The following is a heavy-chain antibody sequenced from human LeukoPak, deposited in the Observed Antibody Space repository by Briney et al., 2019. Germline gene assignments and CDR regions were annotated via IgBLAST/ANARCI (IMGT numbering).Heavy chain of an antibody. CDR1: GFTFSDYE. CDR3: ARGALHVDY. V-gene: IGHV3-48*03. D-gene: IGHD4/OR15-4a*01. J-gene: IGHJ4*02. Sequence: GGSLRLSCAASGFTFSDYEINWVRQARGKGLEWVSCISTSGSTTYYADSVKGRFTISRDNAKNSLFLQMNTLTAEDTAVYYCARGALHVDYWGQGTPVTVSS. CDR2: ISTSGSTT.